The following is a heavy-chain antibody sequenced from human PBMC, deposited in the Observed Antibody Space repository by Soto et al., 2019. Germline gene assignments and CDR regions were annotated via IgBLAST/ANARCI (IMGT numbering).Heavy chain of an antibody. CDR1: GYTFTSYY. V-gene: IGHV1-46*01. D-gene: IGHD3-9*01. CDR3: AREEGDTSGILPGYYVS. J-gene: IGHJ5*02. Sequence: ASVKVSCKASGYTFTSYYMHWVRQAPGQGLEWMGIINPSGCSTSYAQKFHGRVTITRDTSTSTVYMELSSLRSADTAVDYCAREEGDTSGILPGYYVSWGQGTLVTVSS. CDR2: INPSGCST.